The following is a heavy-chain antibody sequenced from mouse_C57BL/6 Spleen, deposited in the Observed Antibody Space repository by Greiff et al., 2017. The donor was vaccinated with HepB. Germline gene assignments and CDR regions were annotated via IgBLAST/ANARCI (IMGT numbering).Heavy chain of an antibody. D-gene: IGHD1-1*01. CDR1: GYAFSSSW. CDR3: ARWGAVEGLDYAMDY. CDR2: IYPGDGDT. J-gene: IGHJ4*01. V-gene: IGHV1-82*01. Sequence: QVQLKESGPELVKPGASVKISCKASGYAFSSSWMNWVKQRPGKGLEWIGRIYPGDGDTNYNGKFKGKATLTADKSSSTAYMQLSSLTSEDSAVYYCARWGAVEGLDYAMDYWGQGTSVTVSS.